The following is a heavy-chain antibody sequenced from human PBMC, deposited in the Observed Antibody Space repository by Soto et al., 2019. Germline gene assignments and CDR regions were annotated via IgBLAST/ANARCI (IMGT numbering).Heavy chain of an antibody. CDR1: GASISSSSYY. CDR2: IYYSGST. CDR3: ARYSRPSYYFDY. D-gene: IGHD2-21*01. J-gene: IGHJ4*02. Sequence: QLQLQESGPGLVKPSETLSLTCTVSGASISSSSYYWGWIRQPPGKGLEWIGSIYYSGSTYYNPSLKSRVTISVDTSKNQFSLKLSSVTAADTAVYYCARYSRPSYYFDYWGQGTLVTVSS. V-gene: IGHV4-39*01.